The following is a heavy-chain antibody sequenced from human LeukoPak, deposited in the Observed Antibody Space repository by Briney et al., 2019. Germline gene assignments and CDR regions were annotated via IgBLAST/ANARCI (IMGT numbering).Heavy chain of an antibody. CDR2: INPNSGDT. CDR3: ARAYGSGSYYSVGVY. Sequence: ASVTVSCKASGYTFTVYYMYWVRQAPGQGLEWMGWINPNSGDTNYAQKFQGRVTMTRDTSISTAYMELSSLRSDDTAVYYCARAYGSGSYYSVGVYWGQGTLVTVSS. CDR1: GYTFTVYY. J-gene: IGHJ4*02. D-gene: IGHD3-10*01. V-gene: IGHV1-2*02.